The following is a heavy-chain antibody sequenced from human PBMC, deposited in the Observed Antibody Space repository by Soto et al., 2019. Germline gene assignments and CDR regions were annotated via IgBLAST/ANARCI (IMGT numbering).Heavy chain of an antibody. CDR2: IYYSGST. J-gene: IGHJ4*02. D-gene: IGHD5-18*01. Sequence: QVQLQESGPGLVKPSETLSLTCTVSGGSISSYYWSWIRQPPGKGLEWIGYIYYSGSTNYNPSLQGRVTISVDTSKNQFSLKLSSVSAADTAVYYCARDTAMAVFDYWGQGTLVTVSS. V-gene: IGHV4-59*01. CDR1: GGSISSYY. CDR3: ARDTAMAVFDY.